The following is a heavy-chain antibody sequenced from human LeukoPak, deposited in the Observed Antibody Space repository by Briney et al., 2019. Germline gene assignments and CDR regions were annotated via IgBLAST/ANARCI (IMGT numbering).Heavy chain of an antibody. D-gene: IGHD3-22*01. CDR1: GGSIRSHY. V-gene: IGHV4-59*11. Sequence: PSETLSLTCTVSGGSIRSHYWSWIRQPPGKGLEWIGYIYYSGSTNYNPSLKSRVTISLDASKNQFSLKLSSVTAADTAVYYCARDNYYEGAFDVWGQGTMVTVSS. CDR3: ARDNYYEGAFDV. CDR2: IYYSGST. J-gene: IGHJ3*01.